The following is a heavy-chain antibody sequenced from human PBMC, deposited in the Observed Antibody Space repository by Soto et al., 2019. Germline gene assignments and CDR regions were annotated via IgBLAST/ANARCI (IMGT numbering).Heavy chain of an antibody. D-gene: IGHD5-12*01. CDR3: ARESGGATATLDYYYFYMDV. V-gene: IGHV1-2*02. Sequence: QVQLVQSGAEVKKPGASVKFSCKTSGDSFSAFYLHWVRQAPGHGLEWLGWRNPNGGATKYAQKFRGRVAMTRDTSIRTAYLELSSLRSDDTAIYYCARESGGATATLDYYYFYMDVWGKGTTVTVSS. J-gene: IGHJ6*03. CDR1: GDSFSAFY. CDR2: RNPNGGAT.